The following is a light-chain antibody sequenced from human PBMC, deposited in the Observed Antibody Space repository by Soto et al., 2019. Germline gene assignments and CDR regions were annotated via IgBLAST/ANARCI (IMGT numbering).Light chain of an antibody. CDR3: QHYSTGLWT. CDR1: QSVSTK. V-gene: IGKV3-15*01. Sequence: EIVMTQSPATLSVSPGERATLSCSASQSVSTKLAWYQQKPGQGPRLLIYGASTRATGIPARFSGSGSGTDFTLTITSLQSEDVAHYYCQHYSTGLWTFGQGTKVEIK. CDR2: GAS. J-gene: IGKJ1*01.